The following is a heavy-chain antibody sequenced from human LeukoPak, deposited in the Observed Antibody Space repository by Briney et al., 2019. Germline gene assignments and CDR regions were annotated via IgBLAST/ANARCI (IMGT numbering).Heavy chain of an antibody. CDR3: AELGITMIGGV. Sequence: GGSLRLSCAASGFTFSSYAMNWVRQAPGKGLEWVSYISSSGSTMYYADSVKGRFTISRDNAKNSLYLQMNSLRAEDTAVYYCAELGITMIGGVWGKGTTVTISS. D-gene: IGHD3-10*02. CDR1: GFTFSSYA. V-gene: IGHV3-48*03. CDR2: ISSSGSTM. J-gene: IGHJ6*04.